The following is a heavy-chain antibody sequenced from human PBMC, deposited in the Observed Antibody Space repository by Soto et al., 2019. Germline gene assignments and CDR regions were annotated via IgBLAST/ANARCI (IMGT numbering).Heavy chain of an antibody. CDR2: IYPGDSDT. V-gene: IGHV5-51*01. Sequence: RGESLKISCKGSGYSFTSYWIDWVRQMPGKGLEWMGIIYPGDSDTRYSPSFQGQVTISADKSISTAYLQWSSLKASDTAMYYCARQPYYDFWSGYYRYYGMDVWGQGTTVTVSS. D-gene: IGHD3-3*01. CDR1: GYSFTSYW. J-gene: IGHJ6*02. CDR3: ARQPYYDFWSGYYRYYGMDV.